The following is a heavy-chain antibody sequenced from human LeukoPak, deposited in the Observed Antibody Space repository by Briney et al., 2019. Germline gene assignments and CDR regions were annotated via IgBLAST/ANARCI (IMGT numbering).Heavy chain of an antibody. CDR1: GFTFSSYG. CDR2: IWYDGSNK. J-gene: IGHJ4*02. Sequence: GRSLRLSCAASGFTFSSYGMHWVRQAPGKGLEWVAVIWYDGSNKYYADSVKGRFTISRDNSKNTLYLQMNSLRAEDTAVYYCGGFGYEAAVDLWGQGTLVTVSS. CDR3: GGFGYEAAVDL. D-gene: IGHD6-13*01. V-gene: IGHV3-33*01.